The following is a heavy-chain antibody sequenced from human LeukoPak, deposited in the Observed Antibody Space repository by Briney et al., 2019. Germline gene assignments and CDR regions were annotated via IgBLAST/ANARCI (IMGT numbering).Heavy chain of an antibody. V-gene: IGHV4-34*01. CDR1: GGSSSGYY. D-gene: IGHD6-13*01. CDR3: ARLSTSIAAAGTFDY. J-gene: IGHJ4*02. Sequence: SETLSLTCAVYGGSSSGYYWSWIRQPPGKGLEWIGEINHSGSTNYNPSLKSRVTISVDTSKNQFSLKLSSVTAADTAVYYCARLSTSIAAAGTFDYWGQGTLVTVSS. CDR2: INHSGST.